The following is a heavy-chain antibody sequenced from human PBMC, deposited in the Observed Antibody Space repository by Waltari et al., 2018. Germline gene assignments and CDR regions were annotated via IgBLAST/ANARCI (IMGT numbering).Heavy chain of an antibody. Sequence: QVQVVQSGTEVKKPGSSVRVSCKVSGDTFNKYAISWVRQAPGQVLEWMGKIVRILRLTNFSQKFRDRVTLTATTSTTTAFMDLTDLTSEDTAVYYCALSPQQLLAFDFWGQGTMVTVSS. V-gene: IGHV1-69*04. CDR1: GDTFNKYA. CDR2: IVRILRLT. D-gene: IGHD6-13*01. J-gene: IGHJ3*01. CDR3: ALSPQQLLAFDF.